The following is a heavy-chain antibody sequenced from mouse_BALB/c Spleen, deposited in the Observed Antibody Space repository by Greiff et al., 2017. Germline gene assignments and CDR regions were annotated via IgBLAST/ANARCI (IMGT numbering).Heavy chain of an antibody. Sequence: EVKLMESGPGLVKPSQSLSLTCTVTGYSITSDYAWNWIRQFPGNKLEWMGYISYSGSTSYNPSLKSRISITRDTSKNQFFLQLNSVTTEDTATYYCARPPYWGQGTLVTVSA. CDR2: ISYSGST. J-gene: IGHJ3*01. V-gene: IGHV3-2*02. CDR3: ARPPY. CDR1: GYSITSDYA.